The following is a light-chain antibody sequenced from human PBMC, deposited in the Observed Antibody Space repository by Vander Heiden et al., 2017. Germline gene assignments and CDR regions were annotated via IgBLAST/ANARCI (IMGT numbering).Light chain of an antibody. V-gene: IGKV1-16*01. CDR1: QGISRY. CDR3: QQRDSHPWN. Sequence: DIQMTQFPSSLSASVGDRVTITCRASQGISRYLDWFRQKPGKAPKFLIYAASNLQSGVPSRFSGSGSGTDFTLTIASLRPEDFATYHCQQRDSHPWNFGQGTKVEI. J-gene: IGKJ1*01. CDR2: AAS.